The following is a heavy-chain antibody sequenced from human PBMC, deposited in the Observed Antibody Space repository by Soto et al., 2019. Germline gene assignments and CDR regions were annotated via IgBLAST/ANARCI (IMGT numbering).Heavy chain of an antibody. J-gene: IGHJ3*02. Sequence: EVQLVESGGGLVQPGGSLRLSCAASGFTVSSNYMSWVRQAPGKGREWVSVIYSGGSTYYADSVKGRFTISRDNSKNTLYLKMNSLRAEDTAVYYCAREGYCSSTSCYKHAFDIWGQGTMVTVSS. CDR3: AREGYCSSTSCYKHAFDI. V-gene: IGHV3-66*01. CDR1: GFTVSSNY. D-gene: IGHD2-2*02. CDR2: IYSGGST.